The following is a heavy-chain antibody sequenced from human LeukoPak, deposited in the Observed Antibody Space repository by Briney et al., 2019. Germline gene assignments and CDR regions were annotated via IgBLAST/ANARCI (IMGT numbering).Heavy chain of an antibody. Sequence: ASVKGSCKASGYTFTNYGISWVRQAPGQGLECMGWISTYNGNTDYAQKLQGRVTMTTDTSTSTAYIELRSLRSDDSAVYYCARDYDFLTGYAKFDYWGQGTLVTVSS. J-gene: IGHJ4*02. CDR1: GYTFTNYG. CDR3: ARDYDFLTGYAKFDY. D-gene: IGHD3-9*01. V-gene: IGHV1-18*01. CDR2: ISTYNGNT.